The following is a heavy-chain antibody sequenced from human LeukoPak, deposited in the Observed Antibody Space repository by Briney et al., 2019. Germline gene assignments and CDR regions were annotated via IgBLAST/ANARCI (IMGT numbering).Heavy chain of an antibody. CDR3: AKDHCTSTSCFAGFDS. V-gene: IGHV3-23*01. CDR2: IIDTGRGT. D-gene: IGHD2-2*01. J-gene: IGHJ4*02. Sequence: GGSLRLSCAASGFTFSSYGMSWVRQAPGKGLEWVSGIIDTGRGTFYIDSVKGRFTISRGNSKNTLYLQMNSLRAEDTAIYYCAKDHCTSTSCFAGFDSWGQGTLVTVSS. CDR1: GFTFSSYG.